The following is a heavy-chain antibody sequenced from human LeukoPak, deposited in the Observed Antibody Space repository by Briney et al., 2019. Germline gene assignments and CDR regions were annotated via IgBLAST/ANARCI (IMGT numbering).Heavy chain of an antibody. D-gene: IGHD1-26*01. CDR3: ARETGATKAADY. CDR2: MSPNSGDT. CDR1: GYTFTSYD. V-gene: IGHV1-8*01. Sequence: ASVKVSCKASGYTFTSYDFNWVRQATGQRPEWMGWMSPNSGDTGYAQKFQDRVTMTRNTSISTAYMELSSLRSDDTAVYYCARETGATKAADYWGQGTLVTVSS. J-gene: IGHJ4*02.